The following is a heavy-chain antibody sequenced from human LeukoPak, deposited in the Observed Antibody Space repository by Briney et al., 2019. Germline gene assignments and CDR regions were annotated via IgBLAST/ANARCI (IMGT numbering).Heavy chain of an antibody. J-gene: IGHJ6*03. Sequence: GASVKVSCKASGYTFTSYGISWVRQAPGQGLEWMGWISAYNGNTNYAQKLQGRVTMTTDTSTSTAYMELRSLRSDDTAVYYCARDRGGSSSWSYYYYYYMDVWGKGTTVTVSS. V-gene: IGHV1-18*01. D-gene: IGHD6-13*01. CDR2: ISAYNGNT. CDR3: ARDRGGSSSWSYYYYYYMDV. CDR1: GYTFTSYG.